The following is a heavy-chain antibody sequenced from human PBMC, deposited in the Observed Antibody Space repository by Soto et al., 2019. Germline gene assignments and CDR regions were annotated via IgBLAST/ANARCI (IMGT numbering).Heavy chain of an antibody. V-gene: IGHV4-59*01. D-gene: IGHD5-18*01. CDR3: VGSLMSRAMESFDY. CDR1: AGSISRYY. CDR2: ISYTVDA. J-gene: IGHJ4*02. Sequence: HVQLQESGPGLVKPSEPLSLTCSVSAGSISRYYWGWVRQSRGEGLEWIAHISYTVDASYNPSLKSRVTISLDTSKNQIALSLMSVTAADTAVYYCVGSLMSRAMESFDYWGQGTLVTVTS.